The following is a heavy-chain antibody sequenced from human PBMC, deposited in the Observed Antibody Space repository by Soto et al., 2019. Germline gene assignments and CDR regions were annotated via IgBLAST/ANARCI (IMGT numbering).Heavy chain of an antibody. CDR1: GFTFSAYA. Sequence: GGSLRLSCATSGFTFSAYAFHWVRQAPGKGLEWLSVISYDGRETHYADSVEGRFIISRDSSKKTAYLQMNSLRGDDTAVYFCATDPVAVTGSFIDSWGQGTLVTVSS. CDR3: ATDPVAVTGSFIDS. J-gene: IGHJ4*02. V-gene: IGHV3-30-3*01. CDR2: ISYDGRET. D-gene: IGHD2-21*02.